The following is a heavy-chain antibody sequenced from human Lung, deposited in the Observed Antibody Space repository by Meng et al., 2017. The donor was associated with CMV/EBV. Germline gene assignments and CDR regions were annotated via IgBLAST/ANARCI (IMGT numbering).Heavy chain of an antibody. Sequence: SXXVSXKASGGTFSSYTISWVLQAPGQGLEWMGRIIPILGIANYAQKFQGRVTITADKSTSTAYMELSDLRSEDTAVYYCARDCSSTSCYSPAVYGMDVWXQGTTVTVSS. CDR2: IIPILGIA. CDR3: ARDCSSTSCYSPAVYGMDV. D-gene: IGHD2-2*01. J-gene: IGHJ6*02. CDR1: GGTFSSYT. V-gene: IGHV1-69*04.